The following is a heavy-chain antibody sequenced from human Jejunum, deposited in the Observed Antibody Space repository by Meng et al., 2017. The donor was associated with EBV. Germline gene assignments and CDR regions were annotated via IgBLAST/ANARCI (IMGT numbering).Heavy chain of an antibody. V-gene: IGHV4-61*01. D-gene: IGHD1-26*01. Sequence: QGQLRESGPCPGRPSEPLAPTCTVSGDPVPSAIYYWSWIRQPPGTGMGWIGYIYIGGSTNYIHSLRPRVTISLDTSTNQFSLKLSSVTAADTAMYYCAYSISGRGGVGSWGQGTLVTVSS. CDR3: AYSISGRGGVGS. CDR2: IYIGGST. CDR1: GDPVPSAIYY. J-gene: IGHJ4*02.